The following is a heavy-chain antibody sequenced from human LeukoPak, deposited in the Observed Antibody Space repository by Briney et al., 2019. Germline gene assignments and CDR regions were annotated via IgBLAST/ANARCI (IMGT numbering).Heavy chain of an antibody. CDR1: GFTFSSYE. CDR2: ISSSGSNI. J-gene: IGHJ4*02. CDR3: ARDRKTYYYDSSGYPHDY. V-gene: IGHV3-48*03. Sequence: HSGGSLRLSCAASGFTFSSYEMIWVRQAPGKGLEWVSYISSSGSNIYYADSVKGRFTISRYNAKNSMYLQMNSLRAEDTAVYYCARDRKTYYYDSSGYPHDYWGQGTLVTVSS. D-gene: IGHD3-22*01.